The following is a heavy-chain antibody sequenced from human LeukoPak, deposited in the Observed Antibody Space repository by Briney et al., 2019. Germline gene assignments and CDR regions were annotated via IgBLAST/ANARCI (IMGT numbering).Heavy chain of an antibody. CDR1: GGSFSGYY. V-gene: IGHV4-34*01. Sequence: SETLSLTCAVYGGSFSGYYWSWIRQPPGKGLEWIGEINHSGSTNYNPSLKSRVTISVDTSKKQFSLKLSSVTAADTAVYYCAKGGNYDIFTGYPTYYFDYWGQGTLVTVSS. J-gene: IGHJ4*02. CDR3: AKGGNYDIFTGYPTYYFDY. D-gene: IGHD3-9*01. CDR2: INHSGST.